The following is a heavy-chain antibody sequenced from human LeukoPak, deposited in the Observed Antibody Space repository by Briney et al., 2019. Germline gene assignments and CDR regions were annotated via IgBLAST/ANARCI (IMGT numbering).Heavy chain of an antibody. J-gene: IGHJ4*02. CDR1: GGSISSYY. Sequence: SETLSLTCTVSGGSISSYYWSWIRQPPGTGLEWIGYISYSGNTNYNPSLKSRVTISVDTPKNQFSLKLTSVTAADTAVYYCARQGGDIALLALWGQGTLLTVSA. V-gene: IGHV4-59*08. D-gene: IGHD5-12*01. CDR2: ISYSGNT. CDR3: ARQGGDIALLAL.